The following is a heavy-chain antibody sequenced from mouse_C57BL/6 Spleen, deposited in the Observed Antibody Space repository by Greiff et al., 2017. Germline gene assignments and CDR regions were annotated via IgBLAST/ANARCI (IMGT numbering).Heavy chain of an antibody. J-gene: IGHJ4*01. CDR3: EAFYDGYYGYAMDY. Sequence: EVQGVESGGGLVQPKGSLKLSCAASGFSFNTYAMNWVRQAPGKGLEWVARIRSKSNNYATYYADSVKDRFTISRDDSESMLYLQMNNLKTEDTAMYYCEAFYDGYYGYAMDYWGQGTSVTVSS. CDR1: GFSFNTYA. CDR2: IRSKSNNYAT. D-gene: IGHD2-3*01. V-gene: IGHV10-1*01.